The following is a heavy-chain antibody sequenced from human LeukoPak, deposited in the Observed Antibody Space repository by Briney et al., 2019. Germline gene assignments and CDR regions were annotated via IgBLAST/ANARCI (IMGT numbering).Heavy chain of an antibody. V-gene: IGHV4-4*07. CDR3: ARNALTTDYGGNSGTAFDI. CDR2: INTSGST. J-gene: IGHJ3*02. Sequence: SETLSLTCAVSGGSISSFFWSWIRQPAGKGLEWIGRINTSGSTNCNPSLRSRVTMSVDTSKNHFSLNLTSVTAADTAVYYCARNALTTDYGGNSGTAFDIWGQGTMVTVSS. CDR1: GGSISSFF. D-gene: IGHD4-23*01.